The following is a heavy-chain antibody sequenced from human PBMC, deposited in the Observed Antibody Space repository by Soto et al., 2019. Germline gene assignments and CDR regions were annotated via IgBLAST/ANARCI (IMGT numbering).Heavy chain of an antibody. Sequence: QVQLVQSGAEVKKPGSSVKVSCKASGGTFSTYVISWVRQAPGQGLEWMGGSIPMLGSTNYAERFQGRVKITVAASTSTAYMEISSLTYDDTAVYYCARGERAVANRVGMDVWGQGTTVIVSS. CDR1: GGTFSTYV. D-gene: IGHD6-19*01. J-gene: IGHJ6*02. V-gene: IGHV1-69*01. CDR3: ARGERAVANRVGMDV. CDR2: SIPMLGST.